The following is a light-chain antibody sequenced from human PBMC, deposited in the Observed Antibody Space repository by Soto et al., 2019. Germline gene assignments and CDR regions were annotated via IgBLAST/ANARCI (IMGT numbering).Light chain of an antibody. CDR3: SSYTSSSTVV. Sequence: QSALTQPASVSGSPGQSITISCPGTSSDVGGYNYVSWYQQHPGKAPKLMIYDVSNRPSEVSNRFSGSKSGNTASLTISGLQAEDEADYYCSSYTSSSTVVFGGGTKLTVL. CDR2: DVS. J-gene: IGLJ2*01. V-gene: IGLV2-14*01. CDR1: SSDVGGYNY.